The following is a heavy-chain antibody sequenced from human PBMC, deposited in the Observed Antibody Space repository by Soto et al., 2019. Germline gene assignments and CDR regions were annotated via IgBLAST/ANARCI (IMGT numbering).Heavy chain of an antibody. J-gene: IGHJ3*01. CDR3: ARARPPDAFDL. Sequence: VQLVQSGAEVNKPGASVKVSCKASVYTCTSYDINCVRQATGQGLEWMGWMNPNSGNTGYAQKFQGRVTMTRNTSISTAYMELSSLRSEDTAEYYCARARPPDAFDLWGQGTIVTVYS. V-gene: IGHV1-8*01. CDR1: VYTCTSYD. CDR2: MNPNSGNT.